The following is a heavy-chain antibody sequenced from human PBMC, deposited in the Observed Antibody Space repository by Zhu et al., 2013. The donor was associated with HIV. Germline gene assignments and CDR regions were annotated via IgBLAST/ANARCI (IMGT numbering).Heavy chain of an antibody. CDR1: GYTFTAYY. J-gene: IGHJ3*02. CDR3: AREGLGKIGGAFDI. Sequence: QVQLVQSGAEVKEPGASVKVSCKTSGYTFTAYYMHWVRQAPGQGLELMGWINPNSGGTNSAQKFQGRVTMTRDTSITTAYMELSSLRSEDMAVYYCAREGLGKIGGAFDIWGQGTMVTVSS. V-gene: IGHV1-2*02. CDR2: INPNSGGT. D-gene: IGHD7-27*01.